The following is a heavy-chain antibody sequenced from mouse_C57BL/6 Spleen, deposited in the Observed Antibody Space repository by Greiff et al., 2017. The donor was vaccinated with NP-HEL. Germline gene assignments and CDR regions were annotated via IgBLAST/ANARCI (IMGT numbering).Heavy chain of an antibody. V-gene: IGHV5-4*03. Sequence: EVKVEESGGGLVKPGGSLKLSCAASGFTFSSYAMSWVRQTPEKRLEWVATISDGGSYTYYPDNVKGRFTISRDNAKNNLYLQMSHLKSEDTAMYYCARAPSYYYGSSTGFAYWGQGTLVTVSA. CDR3: ARAPSYYYGSSTGFAY. D-gene: IGHD1-1*01. CDR1: GFTFSSYA. CDR2: ISDGGSYT. J-gene: IGHJ3*01.